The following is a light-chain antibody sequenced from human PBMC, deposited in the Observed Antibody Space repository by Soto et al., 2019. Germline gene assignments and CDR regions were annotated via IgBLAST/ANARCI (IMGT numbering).Light chain of an antibody. CDR2: EAT. J-gene: IGKJ5*01. CDR1: QGLKF. CDR3: QQANSFPIT. Sequence: EIQMTQSPSSLSASVGDRVTITCRASQGLKFLAWYQQKPGKAPRLLIYEATNLQSGVPPRFSGSGSGTDFTLTISSLQPEDFATYFCQQANSFPITFGQGTRLEIK. V-gene: IGKV1-12*01.